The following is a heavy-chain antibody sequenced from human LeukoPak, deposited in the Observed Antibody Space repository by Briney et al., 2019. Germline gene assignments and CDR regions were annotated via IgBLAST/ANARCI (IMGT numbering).Heavy chain of an antibody. CDR2: IYTSGST. CDR1: GGSISSGSYY. Sequence: SQTLSLTCTVSGGSISSGSYYWSWIRQPAGKGLEWIGRIYTSGSTNYNPSLKSRVTMSVDTSKNQFSLKLSSVTAADTAVYYCAREHDFWSGYYPRPNDAFDIWGQGTMVTVSS. D-gene: IGHD3-3*01. CDR3: AREHDFWSGYYPRPNDAFDI. J-gene: IGHJ3*02. V-gene: IGHV4-61*02.